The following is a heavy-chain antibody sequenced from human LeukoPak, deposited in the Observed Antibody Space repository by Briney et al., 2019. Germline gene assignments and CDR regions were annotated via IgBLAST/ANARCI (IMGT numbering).Heavy chain of an antibody. CDR2: INPNSGVT. CDR1: GYTFNAYY. Sequence: ASVKVSCKASGYTFNAYYVHWVRQAPGQGLEWIGRINPNSGVTNYAQNFQGRVTMTRDTPISTVYVEVSTLRSDDTAFYYCARGDSGDCHYEKLFDPWGQGTLVIVSS. V-gene: IGHV1-2*06. D-gene: IGHD2-21*01. CDR3: ARGDSGDCHYEKLFDP. J-gene: IGHJ5*02.